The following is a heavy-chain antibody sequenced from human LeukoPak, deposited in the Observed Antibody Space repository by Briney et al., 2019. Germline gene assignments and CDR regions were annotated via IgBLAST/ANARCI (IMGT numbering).Heavy chain of an antibody. CDR3: AKVGIGSRDGYFDY. Sequence: PGGSLRLSCAASGFTFSNYGMHWVRQAPGKGLEWVAVTSYDGGSNKYYADSVKGRFTISRDNSMSTLYLQMNSLRAEDTAVYYCAKVGIGSRDGYFDYWGQGTLVTVSS. V-gene: IGHV3-30*18. CDR1: GFTFSNYG. D-gene: IGHD6-13*01. CDR2: TSYDGGSNK. J-gene: IGHJ4*02.